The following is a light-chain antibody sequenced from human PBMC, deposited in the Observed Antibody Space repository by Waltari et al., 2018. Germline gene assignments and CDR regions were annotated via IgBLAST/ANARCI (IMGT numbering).Light chain of an antibody. Sequence: QSVLTQPPSASETPGQRVTISCSGSLPHLRSNYLYWYQQVPGAAPRLLIYRNNQRPSGVPDRFSGSKFGTSASLAIDGLRSEDEAVYYCASWDDSHYVFGPGTKVTVL. J-gene: IGLJ1*01. CDR1: LPHLRSNY. V-gene: IGLV1-47*01. CDR3: ASWDDSHYV. CDR2: RNN.